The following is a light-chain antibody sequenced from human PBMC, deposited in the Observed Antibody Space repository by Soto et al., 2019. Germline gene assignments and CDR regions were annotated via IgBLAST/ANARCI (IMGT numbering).Light chain of an antibody. Sequence: EIVITHSPATLSVSPGERATLSCRASQSVSSNLAWYQQKPGQAPRLLIYGASTRATGIPARFSGSGSGTEFTLTISSLQSEDFAVYYCQQYNNWPPWTFGQGTKWIS. J-gene: IGKJ1*01. V-gene: IGKV3-15*01. CDR1: QSVSSN. CDR2: GAS. CDR3: QQYNNWPPWT.